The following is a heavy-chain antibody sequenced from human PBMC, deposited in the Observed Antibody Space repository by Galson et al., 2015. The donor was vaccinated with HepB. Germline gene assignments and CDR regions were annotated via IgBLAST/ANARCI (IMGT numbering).Heavy chain of an antibody. CDR2: TYYTSKWYN. D-gene: IGHD6-13*01. Sequence: CAISGDSVSNNNAAWTWIRQSPSRGLEWLGRTYYTSKWYNDYAVSVKSRININPDTSKNQFSLQLSSVTAADTAVYYCARGQTNVYSSSFAQGNWFDPWGQGTLVTVSS. CDR3: ARGQTNVYSSSFAQGNWFDP. J-gene: IGHJ5*02. V-gene: IGHV6-1*01. CDR1: GDSVSNNNAA.